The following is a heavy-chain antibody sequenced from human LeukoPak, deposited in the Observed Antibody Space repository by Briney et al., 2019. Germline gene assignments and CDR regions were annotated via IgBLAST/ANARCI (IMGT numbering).Heavy chain of an antibody. V-gene: IGHV3-7*01. CDR3: ARGRGWVDH. D-gene: IGHD3-16*01. Sequence: AGGSLRLSCAASGFTFSAYNMNWVRRTPEKGLEWVANIHDDGIVTHYVDSVKGRFTISRDNARNSVNLQLNSLRVEDTALYYCARGRGWVDHWGQGTLVTVSS. CDR1: GFTFSAYN. CDR2: IHDDGIVT. J-gene: IGHJ4*02.